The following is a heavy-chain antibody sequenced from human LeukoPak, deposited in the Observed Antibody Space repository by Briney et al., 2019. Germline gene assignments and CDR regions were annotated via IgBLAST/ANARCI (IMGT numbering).Heavy chain of an antibody. D-gene: IGHD3-16*02. CDR2: IRSKAYGGTT. J-gene: IGHJ4*02. Sequence: GGSLRLSCTASGFTFGDYAMSWFRQAPGKGLEWVGFIRSKAYGGTTEYAASVKGRFTISRDDSKSIAYLQMNSLKTEDTAVYYCTRGLMITFGGVIDLGYWGQGTLVTVSS. V-gene: IGHV3-49*03. CDR3: TRGLMITFGGVIDLGY. CDR1: GFTFGDYA.